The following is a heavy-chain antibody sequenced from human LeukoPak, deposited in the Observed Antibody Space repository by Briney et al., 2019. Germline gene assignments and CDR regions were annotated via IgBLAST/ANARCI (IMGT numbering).Heavy chain of an antibody. J-gene: IGHJ4*02. CDR2: MNPNSGNT. CDR3: ARADYYDSSGPPPFDY. V-gene: IGHV1-8*01. D-gene: IGHD3-22*01. CDR1: GYTFTSYD. Sequence: GASVKVSCKASGYTFTSYDINWVRQATGQGLEWMGRMNPNSGNTGYAQKFQGRVTMTRSTSISTAYMELSSLRSEDAAVYYCARADYYDSSGPPPFDYWGQGTLVTVSS.